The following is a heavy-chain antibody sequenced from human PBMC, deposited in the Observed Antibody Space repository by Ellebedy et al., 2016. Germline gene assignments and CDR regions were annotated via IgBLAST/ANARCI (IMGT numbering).Heavy chain of an antibody. D-gene: IGHD1-26*01. J-gene: IGHJ4*02. CDR3: AKEEGGYQPFDY. Sequence: GESLKISXTASGFSFSTYAIHWVRQAPGKGLEWVAVISRDGGAQYYADSVRGRFTVSRDNSKNTLYLQMNSLRPEDTAVYFCAKEEGGYQPFDYWGQGTLVTVSS. CDR2: ISRDGGAQ. CDR1: GFSFSTYA. V-gene: IGHV3-30-3*01.